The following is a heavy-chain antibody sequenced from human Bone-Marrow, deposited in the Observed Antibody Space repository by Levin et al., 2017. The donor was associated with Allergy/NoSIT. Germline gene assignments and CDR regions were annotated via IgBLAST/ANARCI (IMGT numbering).Heavy chain of an antibody. J-gene: IGHJ6*02. CDR3: TTDNPFVGGMDV. D-gene: IGHD1-26*01. V-gene: IGHV3-15*07. Sequence: GESLKISCAASGFNFANAWMNWVRQAPGKGMEWVGRIKIKSDGETTDYAAPVKGRFSISRDDSKNTLYLQMNSLKTEDTALYYCTTDNPFVGGMDVWGQGTTVTVSS. CDR1: GFNFANAW. CDR2: IKIKSDGETT.